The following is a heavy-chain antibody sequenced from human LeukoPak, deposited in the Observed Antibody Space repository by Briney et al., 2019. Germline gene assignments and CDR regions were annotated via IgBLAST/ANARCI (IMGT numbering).Heavy chain of an antibody. Sequence: PGRSLRLSFSASGFTFDDYALHWVRQAPGKGLGWVSGILRNSGSIGFSDSVKARFTISRDDAKNSLYLQMNSLRAEDTALYYCVKDGGRDTAAAYYWGQGTLVSVSS. V-gene: IGHV3-9*01. CDR3: VKDGGRDTAAAYY. CDR1: GFTFDDYA. CDR2: ILRNSGSI. J-gene: IGHJ4*02. D-gene: IGHD6-13*01.